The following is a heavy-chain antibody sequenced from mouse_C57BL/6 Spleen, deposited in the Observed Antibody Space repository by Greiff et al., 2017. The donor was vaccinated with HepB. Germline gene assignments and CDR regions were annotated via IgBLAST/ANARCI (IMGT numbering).Heavy chain of an antibody. CDR1: GFTFSSYT. V-gene: IGHV5-9*01. CDR2: ISGGGGNT. D-gene: IGHD2-3*01. Sequence: EVKLMESGGGLVKPGGSLKLSCAASGFTFSSYTMSWVRQTPEKRLEWVATISGGGGNTYYPDSVKGRFTISTYNAKNTLYLQMSSLRSEYTALYYCARHTDGYYLAWFAYWGQGTLVTVSA. J-gene: IGHJ3*01. CDR3: ARHTDGYYLAWFAY.